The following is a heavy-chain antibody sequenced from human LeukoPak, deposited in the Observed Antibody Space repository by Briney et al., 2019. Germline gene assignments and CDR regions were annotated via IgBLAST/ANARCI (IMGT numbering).Heavy chain of an antibody. CDR1: GGYIITSGHY. J-gene: IGHJ5*02. CDR2: VYYTGVT. D-gene: IGHD4-23*01. CDR3: ARERSSSGGHNWFDP. Sequence: PSEALSLTCTVSGGYIITSGHYWGWIRQPPGKGLEWIGSVYYTGVTSTNPFFRSRMSISVDTSKNQFSLNLTSVTAADAAVYYCARERSSSGGHNWFDPWGQGTLVTVSS. V-gene: IGHV4-39*07.